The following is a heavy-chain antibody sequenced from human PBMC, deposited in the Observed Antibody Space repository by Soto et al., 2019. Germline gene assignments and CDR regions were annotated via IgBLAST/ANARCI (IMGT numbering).Heavy chain of an antibody. Sequence: SETLSLTYTVEGDYISSYYGSWIRQPPGKGLEWIGYLYHSGGTIYNPSLKNRVTILVDTSKNQFSLKLSSVTAADTAVYYCARDQSGYDYLDYWGRGTLVTVSS. CDR1: GDYISSYY. V-gene: IGHV4-59*01. D-gene: IGHD5-12*01. CDR3: ARDQSGYDYLDY. J-gene: IGHJ4*02. CDR2: LYHSGGT.